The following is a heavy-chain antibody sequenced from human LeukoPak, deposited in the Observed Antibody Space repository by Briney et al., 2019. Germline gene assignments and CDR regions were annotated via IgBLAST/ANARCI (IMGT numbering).Heavy chain of an antibody. D-gene: IGHD3-10*02. CDR3: AELGITMIGGV. Sequence: GGSLRLSCAASGFTFDDHGMSWVRQVPGKGLEWVSGIKWDGGSTGYADSVKGRFTISRDNAKNSLYLQMNSLRAEDTAVYYCAELGITMIGGVCGKGTTVTISS. V-gene: IGHV3-20*04. J-gene: IGHJ6*04. CDR2: IKWDGGST. CDR1: GFTFDDHG.